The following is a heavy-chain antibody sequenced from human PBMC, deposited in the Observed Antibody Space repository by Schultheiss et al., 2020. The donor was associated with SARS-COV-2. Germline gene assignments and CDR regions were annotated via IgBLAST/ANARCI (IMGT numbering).Heavy chain of an antibody. CDR2: IGTAGDT. CDR1: GFTFSSYD. Sequence: GGSLRLSCAASGFTFSSYDMHWVRQATGKGLEWVSAIGTAGDTYYPGSVKGRFTISRENAKNSLYLQMNSLRAGDTAVYYCARDRKGPYSSSPAYYYGMDVWGQGTTVTVSS. CDR3: ARDRKGPYSSSPAYYYGMDV. J-gene: IGHJ6*02. V-gene: IGHV3-13*01. D-gene: IGHD6-6*01.